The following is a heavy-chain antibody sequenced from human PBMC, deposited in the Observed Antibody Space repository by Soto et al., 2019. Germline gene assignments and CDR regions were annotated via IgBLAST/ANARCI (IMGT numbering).Heavy chain of an antibody. Sequence: GGSLRLSCEASGLTFSSCAMSWVRQAPGKGLEWVSHISNSGRSTKYADSVKGRFTISRDNSKNTLYLQMNSLRAEDTAIYYCAKDALAYYDFWSWGQGTLVTVSS. J-gene: IGHJ4*02. D-gene: IGHD3-3*01. CDR2: ISNSGRST. CDR1: GLTFSSCA. V-gene: IGHV3-23*01. CDR3: AKDALAYYDFWS.